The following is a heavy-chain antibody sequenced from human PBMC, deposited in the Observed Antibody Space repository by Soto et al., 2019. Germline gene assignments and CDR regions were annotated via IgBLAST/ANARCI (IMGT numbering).Heavy chain of an antibody. V-gene: IGHV4-59*13. CDR3: AATTRY. D-gene: IGHD1-26*01. J-gene: IGHJ4*02. Sequence: PSETMSLTCSVSGGSIENYYWSWIRQSPGKGLEWIGYIYYSGSTNYNPSLKSRVTISVDTSKNQFSLKLSSVTAADTAVYYCAATTRYWGQGTLVTVSS. CDR2: IYYSGST. CDR1: GGSIENYY.